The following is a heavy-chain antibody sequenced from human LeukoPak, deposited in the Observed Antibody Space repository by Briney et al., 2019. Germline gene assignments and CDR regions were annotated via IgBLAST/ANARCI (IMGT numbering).Heavy chain of an antibody. CDR2: INHSGST. CDR3: ARASRAARLHY. D-gene: IGHD6-6*01. Sequence: PSETLSLTCAVYGGSFSGYYWSWIRQPPGKGLEWIGEINHSGSTNYNPSLKSRVTISVDTSKNQSSLKLSSVTAADTAVYYCARASRAARLHYWGQGTLVTVSS. CDR1: GGSFSGYY. J-gene: IGHJ4*02. V-gene: IGHV4-34*01.